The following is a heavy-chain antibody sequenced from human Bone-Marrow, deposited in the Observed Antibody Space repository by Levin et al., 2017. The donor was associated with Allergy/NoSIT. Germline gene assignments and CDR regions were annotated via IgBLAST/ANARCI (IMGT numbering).Heavy chain of an antibody. V-gene: IGHV5-51*01. D-gene: IGHD4-23*01. CDR3: ARHSYGADSDAPYYFHGMDV. CDR2: IHPIDSHT. Sequence: GGSLRLSCQASGYDFTKYWIGWVRQMPGKGLEWMGIIHPIDSHTRYSPSFQGQVSISADKSISTAYLQWRSLKASATAIFYCARHSYGADSDAPYYFHGMDVWGQGTAVTVSS. CDR1: GYDFTKYW. J-gene: IGHJ6*02.